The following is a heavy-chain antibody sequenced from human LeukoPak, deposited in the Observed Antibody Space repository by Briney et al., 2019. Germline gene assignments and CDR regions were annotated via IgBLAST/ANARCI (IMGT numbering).Heavy chain of an antibody. Sequence: GGSLRLSCAASGFTFSSYSMNWVRQAPGKGLEWVSSISSSSSYTYYADSVKGRFTISRDNAKNSLYLQMNSLRAEDTAVYYCARTYDFWSGTTDYWGQGTLVTVSS. D-gene: IGHD3-3*01. V-gene: IGHV3-21*01. J-gene: IGHJ4*02. CDR2: ISSSSSYT. CDR1: GFTFSSYS. CDR3: ARTYDFWSGTTDY.